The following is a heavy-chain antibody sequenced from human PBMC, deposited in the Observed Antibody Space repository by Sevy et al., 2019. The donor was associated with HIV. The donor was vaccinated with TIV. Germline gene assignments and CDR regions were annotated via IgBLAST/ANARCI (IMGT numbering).Heavy chain of an antibody. V-gene: IGHV3-21*01. J-gene: IGHJ3*02. CDR1: GFTFNNYM. CDR3: ARTNGGWWDALDI. CDR2: ITGSSTYT. D-gene: IGHD2-15*01. Sequence: GGSLRLSCAASGFTFNNYMMNWVRQAPGKGLEWVSSITGSSTYTYYADPVKGRFTISRDNAKNSLYLQMNTLRVEDTSVYYCARTNGGWWDALDIWGQGTMVTVSS.